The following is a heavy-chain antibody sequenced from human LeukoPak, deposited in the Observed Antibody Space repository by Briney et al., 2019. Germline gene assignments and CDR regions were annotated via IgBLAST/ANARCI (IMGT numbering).Heavy chain of an antibody. J-gene: IGHJ4*02. CDR3: ARGPRVVVVAATPLFDY. D-gene: IGHD2-15*01. V-gene: IGHV3-30-3*01. Sequence: GGSLRLSCAASGFTFSSYAMHWVRQAPGKGLEWVAVISYDGSNKYYADSVKGRFTISRDNAKNSLYLQMNSLRAEDTAVYYCARGPRVVVVAATPLFDYWGQGTLVTVSS. CDR1: GFTFSSYA. CDR2: ISYDGSNK.